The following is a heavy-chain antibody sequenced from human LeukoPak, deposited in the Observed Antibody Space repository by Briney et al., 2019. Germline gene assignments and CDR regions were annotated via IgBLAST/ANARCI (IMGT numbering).Heavy chain of an antibody. CDR2: IKQDGSEK. CDR3: ARPWAI. D-gene: IGHD7-27*01. Sequence: GGSLRLSCAASGFTFSSCWMSWVRQAPGKGLEWVANIKQDGSEKYYVDSVKGRFTISRDNAKNSLYLQMNSLRAEDTAVYYCARPWAIWGQGTMVTVSS. J-gene: IGHJ3*02. CDR1: GFTFSSCW. V-gene: IGHV3-7*01.